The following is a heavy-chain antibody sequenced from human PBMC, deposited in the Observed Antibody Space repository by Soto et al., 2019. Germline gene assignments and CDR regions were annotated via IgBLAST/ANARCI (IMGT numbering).Heavy chain of an antibody. J-gene: IGHJ6*02. V-gene: IGHV4-34*01. CDR2: INHSGST. CDR3: ARDDYGDTGGMDV. CDR1: GGSFSGYY. Sequence: SETLSLTCAVYGGSFSGYYWSWIRQPLGKGLEWIGEINHSGSTNYNPSLKSRVTISVGTSKNQFSLKLSSVTAADTAVYYCARDDYGDTGGMDVWGQGTTVTVSS. D-gene: IGHD4-17*01.